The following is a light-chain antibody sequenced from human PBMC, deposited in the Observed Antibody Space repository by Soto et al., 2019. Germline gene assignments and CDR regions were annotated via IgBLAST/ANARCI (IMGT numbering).Light chain of an antibody. CDR2: GAS. J-gene: IGKJ2*01. V-gene: IGKV1-39*01. CDR1: QSISSY. Sequence: DLQMTQSPSSLSASVGDRVTITCRASQSISSYLGWYQQRLGRAPKLLIYGASSLQSGVPTRFSGSGSGTDFTLTISSLQPEDFATYYCQQSFSTPYTFGQGTMLEIK. CDR3: QQSFSTPYT.